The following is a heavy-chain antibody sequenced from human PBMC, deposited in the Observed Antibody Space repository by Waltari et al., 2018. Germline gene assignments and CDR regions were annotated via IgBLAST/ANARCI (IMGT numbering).Heavy chain of an antibody. V-gene: IGHV4-34*01. CDR3: ARVPTTGTTLSYYYYYGMDV. J-gene: IGHJ6*02. Sequence: QVQLQQWGAGLLTPSETLSLTCAVYGGSFSGYYWSWIRQPPGKGLEWIGEINHSGSTNYNPSLKSRVTISVDTSKNQFSLKLSSVTAADTAVYYCARVPTTGTTLSYYYYYGMDVWGQGTTVTVSS. CDR1: GGSFSGYY. CDR2: INHSGST. D-gene: IGHD1-1*01.